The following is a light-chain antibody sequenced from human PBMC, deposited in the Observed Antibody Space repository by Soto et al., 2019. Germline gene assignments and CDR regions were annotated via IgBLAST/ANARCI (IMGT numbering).Light chain of an antibody. V-gene: IGKV1-39*01. J-gene: IGKJ4*01. CDR3: QQSYSTPLT. Sequence: DIQMTQSPSSLSASVGDRVAISCRASQSISSYLNWYHQKPGKAPKLLIYAASSLQSGVPSRFSGSGSGTDFTLTISSLHPEDFATYYCQQSYSTPLTFGGGTKVEIK. CDR2: AAS. CDR1: QSISSY.